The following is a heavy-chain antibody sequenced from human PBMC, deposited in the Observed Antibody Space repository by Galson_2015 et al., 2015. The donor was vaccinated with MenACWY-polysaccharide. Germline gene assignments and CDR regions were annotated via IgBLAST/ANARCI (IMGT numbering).Heavy chain of an antibody. CDR3: ARGIISMVRGVGITSSWFDP. V-gene: IGHV3-74*01. D-gene: IGHD3-10*01. J-gene: IGHJ5*02. CDR1: GFTFSDYW. CDR2: ISSDGSGT. Sequence: SLRLSCAASGFTFSDYWMHWVRQAPGKGLVWVSRISSDGSGTSYEDSVKGRFTISSDNAKNTLYLQMNSLRAEDTAVYYCARGIISMVRGVGITSSWFDPWGQGTLVIVSS.